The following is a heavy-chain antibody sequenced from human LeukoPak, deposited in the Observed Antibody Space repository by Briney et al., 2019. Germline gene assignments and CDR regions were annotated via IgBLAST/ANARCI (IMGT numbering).Heavy chain of an antibody. D-gene: IGHD6-19*01. CDR2: INAYNGDT. CDR3: ARDPTNTNGRYTHFDY. Sequence: ASLRLSCTASGYTFTRHGISWVRQAPGQGLEWMAWINAYNGDTNYAQKLQGSVNMTTNTSTSKAYMELRRLRYDDTADYYGARDPTNTNGRYTHFDYWGQGTLVTVSS. V-gene: IGHV1-18*01. J-gene: IGHJ4*02. CDR1: GYTFTRHG.